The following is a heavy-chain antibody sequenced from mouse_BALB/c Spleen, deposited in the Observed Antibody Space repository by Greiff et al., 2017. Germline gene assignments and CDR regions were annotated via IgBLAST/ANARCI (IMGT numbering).Heavy chain of an antibody. Sequence: VQLVESGPGLVAPSQSLSITCTVSGFSLTSYGVHWVRQPPGKGLEWLGVIWAGGSTNYNSALMSRLSISKDNSKSQVFLKMNSLQNDDTAMYYCARDSLYGNLFAYWGQGTLVTVSA. J-gene: IGHJ3*01. D-gene: IGHD2-1*01. CDR2: IWAGGST. CDR3: ARDSLYGNLFAY. V-gene: IGHV2-9*02. CDR1: GFSLTSYG.